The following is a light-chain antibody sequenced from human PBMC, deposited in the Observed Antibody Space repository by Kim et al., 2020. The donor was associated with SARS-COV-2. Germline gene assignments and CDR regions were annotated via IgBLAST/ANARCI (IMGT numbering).Light chain of an antibody. V-gene: IGKV1-9*01. J-gene: IGKJ4*01. CDR1: QGVNTY. CDR3: QHSHSYPIT. CDR2: DAS. Sequence: ASLGDRVTITCRASQGVNTYLAWYQQKPGKAPKLLIYDASTLQRGVPSRFSGSGSATEFTLTVSSLQPEDFATYYCQHSHSYPITFGGGTKVDI.